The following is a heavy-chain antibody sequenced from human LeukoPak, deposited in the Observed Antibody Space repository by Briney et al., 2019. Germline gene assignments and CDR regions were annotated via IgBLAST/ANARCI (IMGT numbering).Heavy chain of an antibody. V-gene: IGHV3-33*01. CDR2: VWYDGSKK. CDR3: ARGLLPLRGGRIDY. Sequence: GRPLRLSCAASGFTFSFYGMHWVRQAPGKGLEWVAVVWYDGSKKYYADSVKGRSTISRDNSKNTVYLQMNSLRVEDTAVYYCARGLLPLRGGRIDYWGQGTLVTVSS. D-gene: IGHD1-26*01. J-gene: IGHJ4*02. CDR1: GFTFSFYG.